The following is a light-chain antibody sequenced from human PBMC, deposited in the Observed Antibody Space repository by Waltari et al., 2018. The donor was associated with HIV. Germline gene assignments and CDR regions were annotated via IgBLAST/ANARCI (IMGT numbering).Light chain of an antibody. V-gene: IGKV4-1*01. Sequence: DIVMTQSPGPLAVSLGERVTINCKSSQSVLYTSKNKNYVSWYQQKAGQPPKVLIYWSSTRDSGVPERFSGSGSGTDFTLTIDRLQPEDVAVYFCQQYYSTPFTFGGGTRVEIK. CDR2: WSS. J-gene: IGKJ4*01. CDR3: QQYYSTPFT. CDR1: QSVLYTSKNKNY.